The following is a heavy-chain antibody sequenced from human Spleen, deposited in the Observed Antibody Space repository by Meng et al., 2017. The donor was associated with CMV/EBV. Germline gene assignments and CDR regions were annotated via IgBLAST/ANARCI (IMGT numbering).Heavy chain of an antibody. Sequence: SVKVSCKASGGTFSSYAISWVRQAPGQGLEWMGGIIPILGIANYAQKFQGRVTITADKSTSTAYIELSSLRSEDTAVYYCAKIGASDYNNHLPPAEKNYFDYWGQGTLVTVSS. J-gene: IGHJ4*02. D-gene: IGHD4-11*01. V-gene: IGHV1-69*10. CDR3: AKIGASDYNNHLPPAEKNYFDY. CDR1: GGTFSSYA. CDR2: IIPILGIA.